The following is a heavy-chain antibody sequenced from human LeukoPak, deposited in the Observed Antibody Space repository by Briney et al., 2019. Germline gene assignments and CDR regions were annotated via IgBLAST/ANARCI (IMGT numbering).Heavy chain of an antibody. CDR3: ARDLKHIVVVTDGDY. D-gene: IGHD2-21*02. Sequence: QPGGSLRLSCAASGFTFSSYSMNWVRQAPGKGLEWVSYISSSSSTIYYADSVKGRFTISRDNAKNSLYLQMNSLRAEDTAVYYCARDLKHIVVVTDGDYWGQGTLVTVSS. J-gene: IGHJ4*02. V-gene: IGHV3-48*04. CDR1: GFTFSSYS. CDR2: ISSSSSTI.